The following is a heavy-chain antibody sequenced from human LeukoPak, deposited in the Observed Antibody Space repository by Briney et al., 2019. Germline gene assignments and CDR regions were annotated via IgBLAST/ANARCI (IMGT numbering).Heavy chain of an antibody. J-gene: IGHJ4*02. CDR2: ISSSSSYI. V-gene: IGHV3-21*01. Sequence: GGSLRLSCAASGFTFSSYSMNWVRQAPGKGLEWVSSISSSSSYIYYADSVKGRFTISRDNAKNSLYLQMNSLRAEDTAVYYCARDIVVVPAATIPFDYWGQGTLVTVSS. CDR3: ARDIVVVPAATIPFDY. CDR1: GFTFSSYS. D-gene: IGHD2-2*01.